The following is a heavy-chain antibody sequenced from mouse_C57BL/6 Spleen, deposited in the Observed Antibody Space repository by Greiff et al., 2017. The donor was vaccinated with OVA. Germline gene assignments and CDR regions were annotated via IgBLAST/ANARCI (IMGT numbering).Heavy chain of an antibody. CDR2: IWSGGST. Sequence: QVQLKESGPGLVQPSQSLSITCTVSGFSLTSYGVHWVRQSPGKGLEWLGVIWSGGSTDYNAAFISRLSISKDNSKSQVFFKMNSLQADDTARYYCAPRLAYWGQGTLVTVSA. CDR1: GFSLTSYG. CDR3: APRLAY. V-gene: IGHV2-2*01. J-gene: IGHJ3*01.